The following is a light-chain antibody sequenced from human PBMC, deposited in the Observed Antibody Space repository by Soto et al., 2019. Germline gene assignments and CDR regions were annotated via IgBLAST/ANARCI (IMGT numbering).Light chain of an antibody. J-gene: IGKJ4*01. V-gene: IGKV1-17*01. Sequence: DIQMTQSPSSLSASVGDRVTITCRASQGIGNDLGWYQQKPGKAPKRLIYVASSLQSGVPSRFSGSGSGTQFTLTISSLQPEDFATYYCLQHNSYPLTFGGGTKVDI. CDR3: LQHNSYPLT. CDR2: VAS. CDR1: QGIGND.